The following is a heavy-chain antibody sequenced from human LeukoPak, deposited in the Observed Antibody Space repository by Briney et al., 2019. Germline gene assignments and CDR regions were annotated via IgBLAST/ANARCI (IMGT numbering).Heavy chain of an antibody. V-gene: IGHV3-30*02. CDR1: GFTFSSYC. CDR3: AKAGDGYNLFDY. D-gene: IGHD5-24*01. CDR2: IRYDGSNK. Sequence: GGSLRLSCAASGFTFSSYCMHWVRQAPGKGLEWVTFIRYDGSNKYYADSVKGRFTISRDNSKNTLYLQMNSLRAEDTAVYYCAKAGDGYNLFDYWGQGTLVTVSS. J-gene: IGHJ4*02.